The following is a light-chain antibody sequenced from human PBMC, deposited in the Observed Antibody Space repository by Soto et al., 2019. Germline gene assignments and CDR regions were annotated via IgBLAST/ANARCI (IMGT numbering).Light chain of an antibody. CDR3: SSYTSSSTPYV. Sequence: QSALTQPASVCGSPGQSITISCSGTSSDVGGYNYVSWYQQHPGKAPKLMIYEVSNRPSGVSNRFSGSKSGNTASLTISGLHAEDEADYYCSSYTSSSTPYVFGTGTKVTVL. J-gene: IGLJ1*01. V-gene: IGLV2-14*01. CDR2: EVS. CDR1: SSDVGGYNY.